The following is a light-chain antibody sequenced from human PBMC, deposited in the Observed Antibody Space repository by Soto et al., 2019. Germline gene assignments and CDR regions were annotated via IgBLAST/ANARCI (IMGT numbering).Light chain of an antibody. CDR3: QQRSDWPIT. V-gene: IGKV3-11*01. J-gene: IGKJ5*01. CDR1: QSVRSY. Sequence: EIVLTQSPATLSLSPGESATLSCRASQSVRSYLAWFQQRPGQAPRLLIYDASRRATGIPGRFSGSGSGTDFTLTISSLEPEDFAVYYCQQRSDWPITFGQGTRLEIK. CDR2: DAS.